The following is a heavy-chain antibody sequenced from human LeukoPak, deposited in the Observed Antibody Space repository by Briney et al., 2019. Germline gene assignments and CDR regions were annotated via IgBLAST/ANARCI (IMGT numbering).Heavy chain of an antibody. Sequence: GASVKVSCKASGYTFTSYGISWVRQAPGQGLEWMGWISAYNGNTTYAQKLQGRVTMTTDTSTSTAYMELRSLRSDDTAVYYCARDSVGSSGRYYYYGMDVWGQGTTVTVSS. CDR2: ISAYNGNT. CDR1: GYTFTSYG. V-gene: IGHV1-18*01. CDR3: ARDSVGSSGRYYYYGMDV. J-gene: IGHJ6*02. D-gene: IGHD6-13*01.